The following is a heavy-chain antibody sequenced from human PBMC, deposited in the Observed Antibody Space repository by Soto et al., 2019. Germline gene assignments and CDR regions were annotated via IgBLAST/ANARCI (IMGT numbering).Heavy chain of an antibody. CDR3: ARGRLRGAAGGPKNGNAFDI. CDR1: GFTFSSYG. J-gene: IGHJ3*02. V-gene: IGHV3-33*01. CDR2: IWYDGSNK. D-gene: IGHD1-1*01. Sequence: GGSLRLSCAASGFTFSSYGMHWVRQAPGKGLEWVAVIWYDGSNKYYADSVKGRFTISRDNSKNTLYLQMNSLRAEDTAVYYCARGRLRGAAGGPKNGNAFDIWGQGTMVTVSS.